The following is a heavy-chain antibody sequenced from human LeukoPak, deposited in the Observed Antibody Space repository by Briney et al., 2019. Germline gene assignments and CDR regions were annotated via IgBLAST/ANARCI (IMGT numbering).Heavy chain of an antibody. D-gene: IGHD3-22*01. J-gene: IGHJ4*02. CDR1: GGTISSYC. V-gene: IGHV4-59*01. CDR3: ARVRVTRIVDY. Sequence: SETLSLTCTVSGGTISSYCWSWVRQAPGKGLEWIGYIYYSGSTTYKPSLKSRVTITVDTSENQSSLKLSSWTIADTAVYYCARVRVTRIVDYWGQGTLVTVSS. CDR2: IYYSGST.